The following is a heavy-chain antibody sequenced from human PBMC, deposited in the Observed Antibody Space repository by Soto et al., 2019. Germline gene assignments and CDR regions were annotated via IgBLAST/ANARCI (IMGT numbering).Heavy chain of an antibody. CDR3: ARESPFDY. J-gene: IGHJ4*02. CDR1: GFTFSNCA. V-gene: IGHV3-48*01. CDR2: ISSRSTTI. Sequence: GGSLRLSCAASGFTFSNCAMNWVRQAPGKGLEWVSYISSRSTTIYYADSVKGRFTISRDNAKNSLYLQMNSLRAEDTAVYYCARESPFDYWGQGTLVTVSS.